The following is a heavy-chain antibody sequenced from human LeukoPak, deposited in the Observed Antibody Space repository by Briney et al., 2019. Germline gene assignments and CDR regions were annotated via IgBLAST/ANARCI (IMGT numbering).Heavy chain of an antibody. D-gene: IGHD1-26*01. V-gene: IGHV3-11*01. Sequence: GGSLRLSCAASGFIFSDFYMSWIRQAPGKGLEWVSYISSGGSTIHYAASVKGRFTISRDNAKNSLSLQMNSLRVEDTAVYYCAGGGRGYSGSYFSIYWGQGTLVTVSS. J-gene: IGHJ4*02. CDR1: GFIFSDFY. CDR2: ISSGGSTI. CDR3: AGGGRGYSGSYFSIY.